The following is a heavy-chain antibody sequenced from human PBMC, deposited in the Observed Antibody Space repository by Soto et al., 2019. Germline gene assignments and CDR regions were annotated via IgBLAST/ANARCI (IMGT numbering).Heavy chain of an antibody. J-gene: IGHJ3*02. CDR1: RYTFTSYD. CDR2: MNPNSGNT. CDR3: ARGDIYCSSTSCYTSDAFDI. D-gene: IGHD2-2*02. Sequence: QVQLVQSGAEVKKPGASVKVSCKASRYTFTSYDINWVRQATGQGLEWMGWMNPNSGNTGYAQKFQGRVTMTRNTSICTAYMELSSLRSEDTAVYYCARGDIYCSSTSCYTSDAFDIWGQGTMVTVSP. V-gene: IGHV1-8*01.